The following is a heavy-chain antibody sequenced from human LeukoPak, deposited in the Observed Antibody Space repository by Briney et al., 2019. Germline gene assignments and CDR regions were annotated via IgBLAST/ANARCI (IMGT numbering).Heavy chain of an antibody. CDR3: AREIRIGWFDY. CDR1: GFTFSSYE. Sequence: GGSLRLSCAASGFTFSSYEMNWVRQAPGKGLEWVSYISSSGSTIYYADSVKGRFTISRDNAKNSLYLQMNSLRAEGTAVYYCAREIRIGWFDYWGQGTLVTVSS. V-gene: IGHV3-48*03. CDR2: ISSSGSTI. D-gene: IGHD2-15*01. J-gene: IGHJ4*02.